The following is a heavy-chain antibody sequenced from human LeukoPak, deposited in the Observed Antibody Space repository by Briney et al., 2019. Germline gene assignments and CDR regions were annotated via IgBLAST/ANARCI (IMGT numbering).Heavy chain of an antibody. V-gene: IGHV4-4*07. CDR3: GRDHRAGIVDY. D-gene: IGHD1-1*01. J-gene: IGHJ4*02. Sequence: PSETLSLTCTVSGGSLSSYYWSWIRQPAGKGLEWIGRIYTSGSTNYNPSLQSRVTMSVDTSKNQFALKLSFVTAAGTAVDYCGRDHRAGIVDYWGQGTLVTVSS. CDR2: IYTSGST. CDR1: GGSLSSYY.